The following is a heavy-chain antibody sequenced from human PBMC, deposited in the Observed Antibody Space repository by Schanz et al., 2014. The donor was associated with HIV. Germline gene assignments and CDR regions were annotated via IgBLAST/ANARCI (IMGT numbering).Heavy chain of an antibody. CDR2: MNPGSGNT. D-gene: IGHD2-21*01. Sequence: QVQLVQSGAEVKKPGASVKVSCKASGYTFSNFGISWVRQATGQGLEWLGWMNPGSGNTGYAWKFQGRVTMTRDTSIRTAYMELSSLRSDDTAVYYCARGGYYRGVGDYYVTTFDYWGRGTKVTVSS. J-gene: IGHJ3*01. V-gene: IGHV1-8*02. CDR1: GYTFSNFG. CDR3: ARGGYYRGVGDYYVTTFDY.